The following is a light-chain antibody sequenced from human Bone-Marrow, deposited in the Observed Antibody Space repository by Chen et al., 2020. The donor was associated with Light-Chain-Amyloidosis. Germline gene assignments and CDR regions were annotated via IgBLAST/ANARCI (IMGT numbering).Light chain of an antibody. CDR3: QVWDSRSEHWV. CDR2: DDS. J-gene: IGLJ3*02. Sequence: SYVLTQPPSLSVAPGQTATITCGGNNIGSKNVPWYHQKPGQAPGLVVYDDSDRPSGITERFSGSNSGNTATLTISRVEAGDEADYYCQVWDSRSEHWVFGGGTKLTVL. V-gene: IGLV3-21*02. CDR1: NIGSKN.